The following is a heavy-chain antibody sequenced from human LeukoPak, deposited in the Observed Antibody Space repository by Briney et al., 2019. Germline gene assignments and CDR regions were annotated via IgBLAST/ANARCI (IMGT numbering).Heavy chain of an antibody. V-gene: IGHV3-30-3*02. CDR1: GFTFSSYT. CDR3: AKNPHWGKDAFDI. Sequence: PGGSLRLSCAASGFTFSSYTMHWVRQAPGKGLEWVAVISSDGSNKNYADSVKGRFTISRDNSENTLYVQMNSLRAEDTAVYYCAKNPHWGKDAFDIWGQGTMVTVSS. J-gene: IGHJ3*02. CDR2: ISSDGSNK. D-gene: IGHD7-27*01.